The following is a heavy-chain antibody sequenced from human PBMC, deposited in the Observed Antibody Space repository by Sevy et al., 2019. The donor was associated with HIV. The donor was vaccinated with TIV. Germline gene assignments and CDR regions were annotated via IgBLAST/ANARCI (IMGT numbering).Heavy chain of an antibody. Sequence: SETLSLTCAVHDASFSGYYWNWIRQHPGKGLEWIGEINESGITYYNPSLKSRVTISVDTSKKQFSLKLNSVTAVDSAVYFCARSPPVVVVPGAPSWFDPWGQGTLVTVSS. D-gene: IGHD2-2*01. CDR3: ARSPPVVVVPGAPSWFDP. CDR2: INESGIT. J-gene: IGHJ5*02. CDR1: DASFSGYY. V-gene: IGHV4-34*01.